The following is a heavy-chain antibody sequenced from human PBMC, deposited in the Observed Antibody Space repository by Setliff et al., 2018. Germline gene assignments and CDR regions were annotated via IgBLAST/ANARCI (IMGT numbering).Heavy chain of an antibody. CDR2: ISSSSSYI. CDR1: GFIFSKYW. J-gene: IGHJ2*01. CDR3: ARVAGRGRYWYFDL. Sequence: GGSLRLSCTVSGFIFSKYWMHWVRQAPGKGLEWVSSISSSSSYIYYADSVKGRFTISRDNAKNSLYLRMNSLRAEDTAVYYCARVAGRGRYWYFDLWGRGTLVTVSS. V-gene: IGHV3-21*01.